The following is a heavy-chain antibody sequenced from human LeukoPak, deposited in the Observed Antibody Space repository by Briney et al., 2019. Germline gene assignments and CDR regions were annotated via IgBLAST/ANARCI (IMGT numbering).Heavy chain of an antibody. Sequence: ASVTVSCKASGYTLTNDGISWVRQAPGQGLEWMGWISAYNGNTNYAQKLQGRVTMTTDTSTSTAYMELRSQRSDDTAVYYCARENYNWFDPWGQGTLVTVSS. CDR2: ISAYNGNT. V-gene: IGHV1-18*01. CDR1: GYTLTNDG. J-gene: IGHJ5*02. CDR3: ARENYNWFDP.